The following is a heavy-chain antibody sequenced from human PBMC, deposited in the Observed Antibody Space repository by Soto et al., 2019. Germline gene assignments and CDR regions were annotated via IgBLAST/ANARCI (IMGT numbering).Heavy chain of an antibody. V-gene: IGHV1-69*02. Sequence: QIQLVQSGAEVKKPGSSVKVSCKASGGTFSSYTISWVRQAPGQGLEWMGRIIPILGIANYAQKVQGRVTITADKSTSTAYMELSSLRSEDTAVYYCAGGGLRLAPNDYWGQGPLVTVSS. CDR1: GGTFSSYT. D-gene: IGHD3-16*01. CDR2: IIPILGIA. J-gene: IGHJ4*02. CDR3: AGGGLRLAPNDY.